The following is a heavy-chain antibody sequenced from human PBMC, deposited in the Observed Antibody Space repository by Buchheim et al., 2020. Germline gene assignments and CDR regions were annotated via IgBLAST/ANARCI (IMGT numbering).Heavy chain of an antibody. J-gene: IGHJ4*02. CDR2: IWYDGSNK. D-gene: IGHD2-2*01. V-gene: IGHV3-33*01. Sequence: QVQLVESGGGVVQPGRSLRLSCAASGFTFSSYGMHWVRQAPGKGLEWVAVIWYDGSNKYYADSVKGRFTISRDNSKNTLYLQMNSLRAEDTAVYYCARDPCSSTSCYVDYWGQGTL. CDR1: GFTFSSYG. CDR3: ARDPCSSTSCYVDY.